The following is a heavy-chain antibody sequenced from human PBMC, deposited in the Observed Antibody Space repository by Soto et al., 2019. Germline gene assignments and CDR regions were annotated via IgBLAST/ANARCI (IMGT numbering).Heavy chain of an antibody. D-gene: IGHD2-2*01. V-gene: IGHV3-30*18. CDR3: AKEAYCSSTSCYFYYYYYGMDV. Sequence: QVQLVESGGGVVQPGRSLRLSCAASGFTFSSYGMHWVRQAPGKGLEWVAVISYDGSNKYYADSVKGRFTISRDNSKNTLYLQMNSLRAEDTDVYYCAKEAYCSSTSCYFYYYYYGMDVWGQGTTVTVSS. CDR1: GFTFSSYG. J-gene: IGHJ6*02. CDR2: ISYDGSNK.